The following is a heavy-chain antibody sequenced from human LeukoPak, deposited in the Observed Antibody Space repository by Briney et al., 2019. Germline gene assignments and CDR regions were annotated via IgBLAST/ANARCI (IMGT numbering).Heavy chain of an antibody. CDR2: ISGGSGNI. CDR3: AKGSDYYGSVTSKKTD. D-gene: IGHD3-10*01. V-gene: IGHV3-23*01. CDR1: GFTFSNYA. Sequence: GGSLRLSCSVSGFTFSNYAMHWVRQAPGKGLEWVSLISGGSGNIYYVDSVKGRFTISRDNSKNTLYVQMTSLRAEDTAIYYCAKGSDYYGSVTSKKTDWGQGTVVTVSS. J-gene: IGHJ4*02.